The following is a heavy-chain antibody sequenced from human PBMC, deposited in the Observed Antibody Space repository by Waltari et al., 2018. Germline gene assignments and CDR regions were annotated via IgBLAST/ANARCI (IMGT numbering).Heavy chain of an antibody. V-gene: IGHV7-4-1*02. CDR1: GYIFTSSA. CDR3: AREVVPSSTIVVNWFDP. D-gene: IGHD2-2*01. CDR2: ITTNTGNP. Sequence: VHLVQSGSELKKPGASVKISCKASGYIFTSSAINCLRQAPGKGPELMGWITTNTGNPTYAQGFRGRFVFSLDTSVNTAYLEINSLKTEDTAIYYCAREVVPSSTIVVNWFDPWGQGTLVTVSS. J-gene: IGHJ5*02.